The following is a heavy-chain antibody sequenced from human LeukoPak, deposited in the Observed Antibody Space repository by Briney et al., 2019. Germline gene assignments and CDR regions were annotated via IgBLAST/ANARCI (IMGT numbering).Heavy chain of an antibody. Sequence: GGSLKIYLKGSGYSFTNFWIDWVRQMPGKGLEWMGIIYPADSDTRYSPSFQGQVTISADKSISTAYLQWSRLTASDTGMYHCARLWGDTAYYYYGMDVWGQGTTVTVSS. CDR3: ARLWGDTAYYYYGMDV. CDR1: GYSFTNFW. D-gene: IGHD5-18*01. J-gene: IGHJ6*02. CDR2: IYPADSDT. V-gene: IGHV5-51*01.